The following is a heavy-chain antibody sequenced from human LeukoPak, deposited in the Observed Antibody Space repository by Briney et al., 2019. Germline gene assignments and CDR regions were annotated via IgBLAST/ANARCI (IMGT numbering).Heavy chain of an antibody. CDR1: GYTFTGYY. D-gene: IGHD4-23*01. V-gene: IGHV1-18*04. Sequence: PLASVKVSCKASGYTFTGYYMHWVRQAPGQGLEWMGWISAYNGNTNYAQKFQGRVTMTTDTSTSTAYMELRSLRSDDTAVYYCAREVTHHVYYGMDVWGQGTTVTVSS. CDR2: ISAYNGNT. CDR3: AREVTHHVYYGMDV. J-gene: IGHJ6*02.